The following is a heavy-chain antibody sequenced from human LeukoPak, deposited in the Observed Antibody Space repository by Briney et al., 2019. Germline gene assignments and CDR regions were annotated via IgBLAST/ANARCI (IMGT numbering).Heavy chain of an antibody. CDR2: ISDSGGRT. V-gene: IGHV3-23*01. CDR3: AKRGVVIRVILVGLHKEANYFDS. CDR1: GITLSNYG. D-gene: IGHD3-22*01. J-gene: IGHJ4*02. Sequence: GGSLRLSCAVSGITLSNYGMSWVRQAPGKGLEWVAGISDSGGRTNYADPVKGRFTISRDYPKNTLYLQMNSLRAEDTAVYFCAKRGVVIRVILVGLHKEANYFDSWGQGVLVTVSS.